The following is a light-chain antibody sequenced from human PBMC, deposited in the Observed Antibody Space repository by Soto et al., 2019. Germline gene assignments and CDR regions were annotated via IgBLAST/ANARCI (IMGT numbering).Light chain of an antibody. Sequence: QSALTQPPSASGSPGQSVTISCTGSSSDVGAYNYVSWYQQHPGKAPKLMIYEVTKRPSGVPDRFSGSKSGNTASLTVSRLQAEDEADYYCSSYAGSNNLPFGGGTKLTVL. CDR1: SSDVGAYNY. CDR2: EVT. CDR3: SSYAGSNNLP. V-gene: IGLV2-8*01. J-gene: IGLJ3*02.